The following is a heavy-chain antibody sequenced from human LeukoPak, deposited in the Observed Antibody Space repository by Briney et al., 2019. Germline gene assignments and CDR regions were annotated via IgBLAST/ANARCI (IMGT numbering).Heavy chain of an antibody. V-gene: IGHV1-2*02. D-gene: IGHD2-21*02. J-gene: IGHJ5*02. Sequence: ASVKVSCKASGYTFTGYYMHWVRQAPGQGLEWMGWINPNSGGTNYAQKFQGRVTMTRDTSISTAYMELSRLRSDDTAVYYCARVDCGGDCYDWFDPWGQGTLVTVSS. CDR2: INPNSGGT. CDR3: ARVDCGGDCYDWFDP. CDR1: GYTFTGYY.